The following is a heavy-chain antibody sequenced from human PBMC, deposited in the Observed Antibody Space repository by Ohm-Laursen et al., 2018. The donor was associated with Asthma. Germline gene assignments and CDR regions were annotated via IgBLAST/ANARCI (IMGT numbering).Heavy chain of an antibody. V-gene: IGHV4-28*03. CDR2: IYYSGST. D-gene: IGHD3-10*01. CDR3: ARDRGGMDV. Sequence: SETLSLTCDVSGDSISGINWWSWVRQSPGKGLEWIGYIYYSGSTYYNPSLKSRVSMSVDTSKNQFSLKLSSVTAADTAVYYCARDRGGMDVWGQGTTVTVSS. J-gene: IGHJ6*02. CDR1: GDSISGINW.